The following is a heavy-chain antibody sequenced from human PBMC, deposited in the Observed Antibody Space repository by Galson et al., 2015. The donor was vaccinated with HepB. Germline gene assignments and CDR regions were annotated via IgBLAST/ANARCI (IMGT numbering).Heavy chain of an antibody. Sequence: SVKVSCKASGYTFTSYDINWVRQATGQGLEWMGWMNPNSGNTGYAQKFQGRVTMTRNTSISTAYMELSSLRSEDTAVYYCARGLKGRAAVTIFGVVTYYYYYMDVWGKGTTVTVSS. CDR2: MNPNSGNT. CDR3: ARGLKGRAAVTIFGVVTYYYYYMDV. V-gene: IGHV1-8*01. CDR1: GYTFTSYD. D-gene: IGHD3-3*01. J-gene: IGHJ6*03.